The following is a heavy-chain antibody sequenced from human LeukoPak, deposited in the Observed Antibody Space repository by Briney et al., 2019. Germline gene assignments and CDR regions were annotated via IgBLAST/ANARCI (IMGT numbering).Heavy chain of an antibody. J-gene: IGHJ3*01. V-gene: IGHV4-4*02. CDR1: GGSITIGTW. CDR3: ARGPRK. CDR2: VYYSGSP. Sequence: SETLSLTCAVSGGSITIGTWWTWVRQPPGQGLEWIGEVYYSGSPNYNSSLKSRVTISLDKTKTQFLLNLTSVTAADTAVYYCARGPRKWGQGTMVTVSS.